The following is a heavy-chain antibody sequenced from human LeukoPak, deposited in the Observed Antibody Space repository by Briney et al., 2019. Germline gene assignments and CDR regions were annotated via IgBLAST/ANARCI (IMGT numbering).Heavy chain of an antibody. CDR1: GFTFSDHW. J-gene: IGHJ4*02. Sequence: PGGSLRLSCAVSGFTFSDHWMSWVRQAPGKGLEWVANIKQDGSEKQYVDSLKGRVTISRDNAKNSLYLDMNSLRAQDTAVYYCARASSGWFHDWGQGTLVTVSS. D-gene: IGHD6-19*01. CDR3: ARASSGWFHD. CDR2: IKQDGSEK. V-gene: IGHV3-7*01.